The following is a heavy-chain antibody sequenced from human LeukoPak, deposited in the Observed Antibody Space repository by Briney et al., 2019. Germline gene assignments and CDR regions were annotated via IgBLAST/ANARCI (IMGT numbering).Heavy chain of an antibody. J-gene: IGHJ5*02. V-gene: IGHV4-59*01. Sequence: PSETLSLTCTVSGGSISSYYWSWIRQPPGKGLGWIGYIYYSGSTNYNPSLKSRVTISVDTSKNQFSLKLSSVTAADTAVYYCARDLGLSDYGDYKSGWFDPWGQGTLVTVSS. CDR1: GGSISSYY. CDR2: IYYSGST. CDR3: ARDLGLSDYGDYKSGWFDP. D-gene: IGHD4-17*01.